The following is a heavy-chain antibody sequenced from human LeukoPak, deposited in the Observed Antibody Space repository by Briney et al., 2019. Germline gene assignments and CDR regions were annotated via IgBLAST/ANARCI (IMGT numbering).Heavy chain of an antibody. D-gene: IGHD3-3*01. CDR2: IKSKTDGGTP. J-gene: IGHJ4*02. V-gene: IGHV3-15*01. CDR1: GITFISAW. CDR3: ATALRGVGF. Sequence: GGSLSLSCAASGITFISAWMNWVRQAPGKGLEWVGRIKSKTDGGTPEHAAPVKGRFIISRDDSKNMLYLQMNSLNSDDTAVYYCATALRGVGFWGQGTLVTVPS.